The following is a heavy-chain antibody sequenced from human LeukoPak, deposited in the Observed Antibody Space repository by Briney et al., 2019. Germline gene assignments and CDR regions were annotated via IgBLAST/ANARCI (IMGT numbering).Heavy chain of an antibody. D-gene: IGHD3-9*01. CDR1: GFTFSSYW. J-gene: IGHJ3*02. V-gene: IGHV3-7*01. CDR2: IKQDGSEK. CDR3: ASGVLRYFDWPNDAFDI. Sequence: GGSLRLSCAASGFTFSSYWMSWVRQAPGKGLEWVANIKQDGSEKYYVDSVKGRFTISRDNAKNSLYLQMNSLRAEDTAVYYCASGVLRYFDWPNDAFDIWGQGTMVTVSS.